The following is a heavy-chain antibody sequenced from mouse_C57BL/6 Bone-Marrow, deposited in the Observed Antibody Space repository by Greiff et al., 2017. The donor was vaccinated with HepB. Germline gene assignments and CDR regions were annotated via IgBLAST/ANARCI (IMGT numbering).Heavy chain of an antibody. CDR1: GFNIKDDY. J-gene: IGHJ4*01. V-gene: IGHV14-4*01. CDR3: TTGDYGSSPYYAMDY. D-gene: IGHD1-1*01. CDR2: IDPENGDT. Sequence: EVQLQQSGAELVRPGASVKLSCTASGFNIKDDYMHWVKQRPEQGLEWIGWIDPENGDTEYASKFKGKATITADTSSNTAYLQLSSLTSEDTPVYYCTTGDYGSSPYYAMDYWGQGTSVTVSS.